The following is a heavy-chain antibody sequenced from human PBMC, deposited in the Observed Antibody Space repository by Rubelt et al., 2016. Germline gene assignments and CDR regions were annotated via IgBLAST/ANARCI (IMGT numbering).Heavy chain of an antibody. V-gene: IGHV2-5*02. D-gene: IGHD6-19*01. CDR3: AHKFNSGFDH. Sequence: QITLKESGPTLVKPTQTLTLTCTFSGFSLSTSRVGVGWIRHPPGKALEWLALIYWDDDKRYSPSLKNRLTITKETSKNQVDLTMTNMDPVDTATYHCAHKFNSGFDHWGQGTLVTVSS. CDR2: IYWDDDK. J-gene: IGHJ4*02. CDR1: GFSLSTSRVG.